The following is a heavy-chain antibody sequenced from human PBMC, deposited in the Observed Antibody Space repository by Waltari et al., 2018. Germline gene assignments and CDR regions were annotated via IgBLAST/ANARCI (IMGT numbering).Heavy chain of an antibody. Sequence: EVQLVQSGGGFVQPGGSLRLSCAGSGFAFRSSVRYWVRQAPGKGLEWVSAIGTGGDAYYADSVRGRFTISRDNAKNSLYLQMISLRAEDMAVYYCARDLGAAADHWGQGTLVTVSS. CDR2: IGTGGDA. CDR1: GFAFRSSV. V-gene: IGHV3-13*01. J-gene: IGHJ4*02. D-gene: IGHD6-13*01. CDR3: ARDLGAAADH.